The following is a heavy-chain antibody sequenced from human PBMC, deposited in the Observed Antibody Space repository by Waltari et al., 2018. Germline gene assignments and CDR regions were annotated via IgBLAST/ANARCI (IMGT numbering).Heavy chain of an antibody. CDR1: GGSFSGYY. J-gene: IGHJ4*02. V-gene: IGHV4-34*01. Sequence: QEQLQQWGAGLLKPSETLSLTCAVYGGSFSGYYWSWIRQPPGKGLEWIGEINHSGSTNYNPSLKSRVTISVDTSKNQFSLKLSSVTAADTAVYYCARGRAYYYGSGSYPLDYWGQGTLVTVSS. D-gene: IGHD3-10*01. CDR2: INHSGST. CDR3: ARGRAYYYGSGSYPLDY.